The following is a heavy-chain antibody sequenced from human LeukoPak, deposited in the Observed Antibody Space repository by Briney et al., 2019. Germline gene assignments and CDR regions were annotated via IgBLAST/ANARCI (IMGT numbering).Heavy chain of an antibody. CDR2: IWYDGSNK. V-gene: IGHV3-33*06. CDR1: GFTFSSYG. J-gene: IGHJ3*02. D-gene: IGHD2-21*02. CDR3: AKAYCGGDCYSLVGAFDI. Sequence: GGSLRLSCAASGFTFSSYGMHWVRQAPGKGLEWVADIWYDGSNKYYADSVKGRFTISRDNSKNTLYLQMNSLRAEDTAVYYCAKAYCGGDCYSLVGAFDIWGQGTMVTVSS.